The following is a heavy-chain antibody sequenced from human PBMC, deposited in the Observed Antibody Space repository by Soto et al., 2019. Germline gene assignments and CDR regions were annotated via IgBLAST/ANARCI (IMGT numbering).Heavy chain of an antibody. J-gene: IGHJ6*02. Sequence: EVPLLESGGGLVQPGGSLRLSCAASGFTFSSYAMSWVRQAPGKGLEWVSAISGSGGSTYYADSVKGRFTISRDNSKNTLYLQMNSLRAEDTAVYYCAKSQDHYYYYGMDVWGQGTTVTVSS. V-gene: IGHV3-23*01. CDR3: AKSQDHYYYYGMDV. CDR2: ISGSGGST. CDR1: GFTFSSYA.